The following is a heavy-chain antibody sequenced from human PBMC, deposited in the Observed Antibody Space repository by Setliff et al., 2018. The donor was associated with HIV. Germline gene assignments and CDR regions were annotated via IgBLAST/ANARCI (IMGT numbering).Heavy chain of an antibody. V-gene: IGHV5-51*01. CDR1: GYSFTSYW. CDR3: ARHLIPGDPRYSSSWYY. J-gene: IGHJ4*02. D-gene: IGHD6-13*01. CDR2: IYPGDSDT. Sequence: GESLKISCKSSGYSFTSYWIGWVRQMPGKGLEWMGIIYPGDSDTRHSPSFQGQVTLSADKSISTAYLQWSSLKASDTAMYYCARHLIPGDPRYSSSWYYWGQGTLVTVSS.